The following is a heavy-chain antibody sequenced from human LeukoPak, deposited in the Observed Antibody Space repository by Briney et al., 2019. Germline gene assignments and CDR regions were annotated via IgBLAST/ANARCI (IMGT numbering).Heavy chain of an antibody. CDR2: INHSGST. J-gene: IGHJ4*02. Sequence: PSETLSLTCAVYGGSFSGYYWSWIRQPQGKGLEWIGEINHSGSTNYNPSLKSRVTISVDTPKNQFSLKLSSVTAADTAVYYCARVECSGGSCYSIDYWGQGTLVTVSS. V-gene: IGHV4-34*01. D-gene: IGHD2-15*01. CDR1: GGSFSGYY. CDR3: ARVECSGGSCYSIDY.